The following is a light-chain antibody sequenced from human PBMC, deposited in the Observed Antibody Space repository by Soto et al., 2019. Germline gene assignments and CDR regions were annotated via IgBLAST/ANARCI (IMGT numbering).Light chain of an antibody. CDR1: QRISTW. CDR2: DAS. V-gene: IGKV1-5*01. CDR3: QQSHSTPIT. J-gene: IGKJ5*01. Sequence: DIQMTQSPSTLSASVGDGVTITCRASQRISTWLAWYQQKPGKAPKLLISDASSLETGVPSRFSGSGSGADFTLTISSLQPEDFATYYCQQSHSTPITFGQGTRLEIK.